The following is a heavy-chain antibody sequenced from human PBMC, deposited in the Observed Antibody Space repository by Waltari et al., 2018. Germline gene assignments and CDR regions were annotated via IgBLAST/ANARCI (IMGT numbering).Heavy chain of an antibody. CDR2: ISSSSSYI. Sequence: EVQLVESGGGLVKPGGSLRLSCAASGFTFSSYSMNWVRQAPGKGLEWVSSISSSSSYIYYADSVKGRFTISRDNAKNSLYLQMNSRRAEDTAVYYCARGGRHSSSWYWVYWGQGTLVTVSS. V-gene: IGHV3-21*01. CDR3: ARGGRHSSSWYWVY. J-gene: IGHJ4*02. D-gene: IGHD6-13*01. CDR1: GFTFSSYS.